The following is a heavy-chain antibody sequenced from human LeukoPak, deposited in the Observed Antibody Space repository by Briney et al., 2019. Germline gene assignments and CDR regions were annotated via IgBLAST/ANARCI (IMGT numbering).Heavy chain of an antibody. D-gene: IGHD2-21*01. V-gene: IGHV1-8*01. CDR2: MNPNSGNT. CDR3: ARFSVVAYYMDV. Sequence: ASVKVSCKASGYTFTSYDINWVRQAIGQGLEWMGWMNPNSGNTGYAQKFQGRVTMTRNTSISTAYMELSSLRSEDTAVYYCARFSVVAYYMDVWGKGTTVTVSS. J-gene: IGHJ6*03. CDR1: GYTFTSYD.